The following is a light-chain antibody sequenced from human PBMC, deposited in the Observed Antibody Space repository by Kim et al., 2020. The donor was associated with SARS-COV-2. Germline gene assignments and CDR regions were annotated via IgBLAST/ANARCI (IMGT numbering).Light chain of an antibody. V-gene: IGKV3-11*01. CDR2: DAS. CDR1: QSISSY. CDR3: QQRNTWPPWT. J-gene: IGKJ1*01. Sequence: SPGETATLSCRASQSISSYLAWYQQQPGQDPRILIYDASNRAAGVPARFSGSGSGTDFSLTISSLEPEDFAVYYCQQRNTWPPWTFGEGTKVDIK.